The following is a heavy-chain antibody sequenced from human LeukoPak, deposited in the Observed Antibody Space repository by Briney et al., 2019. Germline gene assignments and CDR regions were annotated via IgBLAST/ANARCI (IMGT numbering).Heavy chain of an antibody. D-gene: IGHD5-12*01. V-gene: IGHV4-4*07. Sequence: PSPTLSPTCTVSGGSISSSYWSWIRHPAGDGMEWIGRIYTSGRTNYNPSLKSRVTMSVDTSTNQFSLKLRSLTPAAPAVYYLSREWVAPPRGDYDYMVVWGKGTTVTVSS. CDR3: SREWVAPPRGDYDYMVV. CDR2: IYTSGRT. J-gene: IGHJ6*03. CDR1: GGSISSSY.